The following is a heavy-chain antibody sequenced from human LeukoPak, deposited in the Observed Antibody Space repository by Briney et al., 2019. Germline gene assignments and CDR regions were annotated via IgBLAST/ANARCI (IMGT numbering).Heavy chain of an antibody. CDR3: AMTDSSLSGVASY. CDR2: INHSGST. J-gene: IGHJ4*02. CDR1: GGSFSGYY. D-gene: IGHD6-6*01. V-gene: IGHV4-34*01. Sequence: SETLSLTCAVYGGSFSGYYWSWIRQPPGKGLEWIGEINHSGSTNYNPSLKSRVTISVDTSKNQFSLKLSSVTAADTAVYYCAMTDSSLSGVASYWGQGTLVTVSS.